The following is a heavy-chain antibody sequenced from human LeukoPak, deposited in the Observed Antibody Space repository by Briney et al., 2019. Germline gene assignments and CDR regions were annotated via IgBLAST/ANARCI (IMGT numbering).Heavy chain of an antibody. CDR3: ARSASGNCKIGYFDN. J-gene: IGHJ4*02. D-gene: IGHD3-10*01. V-gene: IGHV3-21*01. Sequence: HSVKGRFTLSRDNAKNSVYLQMNGLSAEDTAIYYCARSASGNCKIGYFDNWGQGILVTVSS.